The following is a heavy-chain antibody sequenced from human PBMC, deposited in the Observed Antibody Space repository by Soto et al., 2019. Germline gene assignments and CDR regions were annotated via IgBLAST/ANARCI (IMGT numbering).Heavy chain of an antibody. D-gene: IGHD6-13*01. V-gene: IGHV4-59*08. Sequence: SETLSLTCTVSGGSISSYYCSWIRQPPGKGLEWIGYIYYSGSTNYNPSLKSRVTISVDTSKNQFSLKLSSVTAADTAVYYCARHDAIAAVYDYWGQRTLVTVSS. CDR2: IYYSGST. J-gene: IGHJ4*02. CDR1: GGSISSYY. CDR3: ARHDAIAAVYDY.